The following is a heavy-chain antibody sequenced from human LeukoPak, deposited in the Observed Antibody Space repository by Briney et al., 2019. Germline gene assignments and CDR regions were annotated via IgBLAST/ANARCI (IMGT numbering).Heavy chain of an antibody. V-gene: IGHV1-69*04. D-gene: IGHD4-17*01. CDR1: GGTFSSYA. J-gene: IGHJ4*02. CDR3: ARENDYGRPFDY. CDR2: IIPILGIA. Sequence: SVKVSCKASGGTFSSYAISWVRQAPGQGLEWMGRIIPILGIANYAQKFQGRVTITADKSTGTAYMELSSLRSEDTAVYYCARENDYGRPFDYWGQGTLVTVSS.